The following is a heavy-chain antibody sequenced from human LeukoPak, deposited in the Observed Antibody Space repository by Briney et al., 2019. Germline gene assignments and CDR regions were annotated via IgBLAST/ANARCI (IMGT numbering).Heavy chain of an antibody. D-gene: IGHD4-23*01. CDR3: ARYATTVVN. J-gene: IGHJ4*02. CDR1: GGSFSGYY. CDR2: INHSGST. V-gene: IGHV4-34*01. Sequence: PSETLSLTCAVYGGSFSGYYWSWIRQPPGKGLEWIGEINHSGSTYYNPSLKSRVTISVDRSKNQFSLKLSSVTAADTAVYYCARYATTVVNWGQGTLVTVSS.